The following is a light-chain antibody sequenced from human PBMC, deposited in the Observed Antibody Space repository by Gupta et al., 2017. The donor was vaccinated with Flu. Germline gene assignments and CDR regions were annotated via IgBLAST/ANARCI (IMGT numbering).Light chain of an antibody. Sequence: TSSDVGGYDYVSWYQQYPGKATKLIIYDVSHRPSGVSNRFSGSKSGSTASLTISGLQAADEADYYCKSFASSIAYVFGTGTKVTVL. CDR3: KSFASSIAYV. CDR1: SSDVGGYDY. J-gene: IGLJ1*01. CDR2: DVS. V-gene: IGLV2-14*03.